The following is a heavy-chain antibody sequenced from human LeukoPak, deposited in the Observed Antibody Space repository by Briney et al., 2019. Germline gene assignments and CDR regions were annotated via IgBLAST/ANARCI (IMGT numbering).Heavy chain of an antibody. V-gene: IGHV1-46*01. CDR2: INPSGGST. J-gene: IGHJ4*02. CDR1: GYTFTSYY. Sequence: GASVKVSCKASGYTFTSYYMHWVRQAPGQGLEWMGIINPSGGSTSYAQKFQGRVTMTRDTSTSTVYMGLSSLRSEDTAVYYCARDTGILWFGELIDYWGQGTLVTVSS. D-gene: IGHD3-10*01. CDR3: ARDTGILWFGELIDY.